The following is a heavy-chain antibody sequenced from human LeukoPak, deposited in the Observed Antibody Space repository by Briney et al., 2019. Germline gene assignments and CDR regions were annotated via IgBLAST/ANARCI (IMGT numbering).Heavy chain of an antibody. D-gene: IGHD3-10*01. V-gene: IGHV1-8*01. Sequence: ASVKVSYKASGYTFTSYDINWVRQATGQGLEWMGWMNPNSGNTGYAQKFQGRVTMTRNTSISTAYMELSSLRSEDTAVYYCARGYYGSGSYYYYYYYMDAWGKGTTVTISS. CDR1: GYTFTSYD. CDR3: ARGYYGSGSYYYYYYYMDA. CDR2: MNPNSGNT. J-gene: IGHJ6*03.